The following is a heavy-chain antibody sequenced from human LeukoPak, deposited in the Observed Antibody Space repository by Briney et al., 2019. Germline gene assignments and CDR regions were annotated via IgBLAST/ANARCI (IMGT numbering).Heavy chain of an antibody. CDR1: GGTFSSYA. Sequence: SVKVSCKASGGTFSSYAISWVRQAPGQGLEWMGGIIPIFGTANYAQKFQGRVTITTDESTSTAYMELSSLRSEDTAVYYCARDFMGTVAGPTFDYWGQGTLVTVSS. CDR2: IIPIFGTA. V-gene: IGHV1-69*05. CDR3: ARDFMGTVAGPTFDY. D-gene: IGHD6-19*01. J-gene: IGHJ4*02.